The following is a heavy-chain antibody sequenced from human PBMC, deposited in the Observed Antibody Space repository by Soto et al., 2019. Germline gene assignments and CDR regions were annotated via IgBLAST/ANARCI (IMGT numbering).Heavy chain of an antibody. CDR3: ARDVMVEPKDPSSSYYYYGMDV. D-gene: IGHD6-6*01. J-gene: IGHJ6*02. Sequence: GASVKVSCKASGGTFSSYAISWVRQAPGQGLEWMGGIIPIFGTANYAQKFQGRVTITADESTSTACMELSSLRSEDTAVYYCARDVMVEPKDPSSSYYYYGMDVWGQGTTVTVSS. CDR2: IIPIFGTA. CDR1: GGTFSSYA. V-gene: IGHV1-69*13.